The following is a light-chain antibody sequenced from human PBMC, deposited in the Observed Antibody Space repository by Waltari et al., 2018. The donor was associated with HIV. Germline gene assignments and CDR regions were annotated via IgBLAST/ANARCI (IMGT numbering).Light chain of an antibody. Sequence: SYVLTQPPSVSVAPGQTTKISCWGQSFEYKGVQWYQQKPGQAPILVIYDYTDRPTGIPERFSGSSSGNTATLTVTMVEAGDEADYYCQVWDTSSDHPAFFGGGTKLTVV. CDR3: QVWDTSSDHPAF. CDR1: SFEYKG. CDR2: DYT. V-gene: IGLV3-21*02. J-gene: IGLJ2*01.